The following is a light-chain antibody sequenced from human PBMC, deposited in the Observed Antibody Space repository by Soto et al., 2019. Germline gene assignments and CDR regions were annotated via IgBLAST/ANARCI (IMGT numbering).Light chain of an antibody. CDR3: QQYNNWPRT. CDR2: GAS. J-gene: IGKJ5*01. CDR1: QSVSTN. V-gene: IGKV3-15*01. Sequence: ETVMTQSPATLSVSPGERATLSCRASQSVSTNLAWYQHKPGQAPRLLISGASTRATGLPARFSGSGSGTEFTLTISSLQSEDFAVYYCQQYNNWPRTFGQGTRLEIK.